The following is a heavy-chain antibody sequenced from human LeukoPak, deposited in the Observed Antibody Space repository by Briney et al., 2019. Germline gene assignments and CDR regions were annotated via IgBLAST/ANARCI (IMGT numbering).Heavy chain of an antibody. CDR2: IIPTFGTA. J-gene: IGHJ4*02. Sequence: EASVKVSCKASGGTFSSYAISWVRQAPGQGLEWMGGIIPTFGTANYAQKFQGRVTITADESTSTAYMELSSLRSEDTAAYYCARGGSSSLGSFDYWGQGTLVTVSS. CDR3: ARGGSSSLGSFDY. D-gene: IGHD6-13*01. V-gene: IGHV1-69*13. CDR1: GGTFSSYA.